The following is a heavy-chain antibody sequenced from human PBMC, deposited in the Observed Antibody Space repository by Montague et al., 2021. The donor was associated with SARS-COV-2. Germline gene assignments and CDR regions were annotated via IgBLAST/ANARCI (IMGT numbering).Heavy chain of an antibody. Sequence: SETLSLTCAVHGGSFSGYYWSWIRQPPGKGLEWIGEINHSGSTSYNPSLRSRVTISVDTSKNQFSLKLTSVTAADTAVYYCTRRLHGFNRHYFDYWGQGTLVTVSS. CDR2: INHSGST. J-gene: IGHJ4*02. CDR1: GGSFSGYY. V-gene: IGHV4-34*01. CDR3: TRRLHGFNRHYFDY. D-gene: IGHD5-24*01.